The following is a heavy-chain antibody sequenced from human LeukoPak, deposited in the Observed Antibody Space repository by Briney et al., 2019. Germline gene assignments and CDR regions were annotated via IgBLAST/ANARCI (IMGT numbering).Heavy chain of an antibody. Sequence: PGGSLRLSCAASGFTFDDYAMHWVRHAPGKGLEWVSGISWNSGSIGYADSVKGRFTISRDNAKNSLYLQMNSLRAEDTALYYCAKDFGIAVAGTHFDYWGQGTLVTVSS. CDR3: AKDFGIAVAGTHFDY. J-gene: IGHJ4*02. CDR1: GFTFDDYA. D-gene: IGHD6-19*01. CDR2: ISWNSGSI. V-gene: IGHV3-9*01.